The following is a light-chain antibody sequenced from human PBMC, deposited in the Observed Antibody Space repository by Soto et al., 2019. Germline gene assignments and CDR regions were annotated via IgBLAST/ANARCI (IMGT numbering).Light chain of an antibody. Sequence: DIQMTQSPSSLSASVGDGVTITCRASQSISSYLNWYQQKPGKAPKLLIYAASNLYTGVPSRFSGSRSGTEFTLTISSLQSEDFAVYYCHQYYSWPRGTFGQGTKVDIK. V-gene: IGKV1-39*01. CDR3: HQYYSWPRGT. J-gene: IGKJ1*01. CDR1: QSISSY. CDR2: AAS.